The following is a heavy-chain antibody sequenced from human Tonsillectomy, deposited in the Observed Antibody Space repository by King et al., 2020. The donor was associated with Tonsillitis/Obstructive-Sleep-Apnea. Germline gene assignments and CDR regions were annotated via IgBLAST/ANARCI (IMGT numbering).Heavy chain of an antibody. J-gene: IGHJ1*01. V-gene: IGHV3-7*01. CDR2: IKQDGSEK. CDR3: VRSRSDWDGGD. Sequence: VQLVESGGGLVQPGGSLRLSCIASGFTFSDYWMNWVRQAPGEGLEWVANIKQDGSEKYYVDSVKGRFTISRDNAKNSLYLQMNSLRVEDTAVYYCVRSRSDWDGGDCGQGTLVSVSP. CDR1: GFTFSDYW. D-gene: IGHD2-21*02.